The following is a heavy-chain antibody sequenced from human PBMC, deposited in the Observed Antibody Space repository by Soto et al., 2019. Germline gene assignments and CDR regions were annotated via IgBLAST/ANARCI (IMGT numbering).Heavy chain of an antibody. CDR2: IKSKTDGGTT. D-gene: IGHD6-13*01. CDR3: TTESYVSIAAAGTDLDY. CDR1: GFTFSNAW. J-gene: IGHJ4*02. Sequence: EVQLVESGGGLVKPGGSLRLSCAASGFTFSNAWMSWVRQAPGKGLEWVGRIKSKTDGGTTDYAAPVKGRFTISRDDSKNTLYLQMNSLKTEDTAVYYCTTESYVSIAAAGTDLDYWGQGTLVTVSS. V-gene: IGHV3-15*01.